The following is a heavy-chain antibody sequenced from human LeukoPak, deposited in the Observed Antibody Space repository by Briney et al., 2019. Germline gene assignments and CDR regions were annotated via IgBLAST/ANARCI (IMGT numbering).Heavy chain of an antibody. CDR2: IVVGSGNT. V-gene: IGHV1-58*01. D-gene: IGHD4-17*01. Sequence: ASVKVSCKASGFTFTSSAVQWVRQARGQRLEWIGWIVVGSGNTNYAQKFQERVTITRDMSTSTAYMELSSLRSEDTAVYYCAADYEDDYGDYEAVSPHYYYYGMDVWGQGTTVTVSS. J-gene: IGHJ6*02. CDR1: GFTFTSSA. CDR3: AADYEDDYGDYEAVSPHYYYYGMDV.